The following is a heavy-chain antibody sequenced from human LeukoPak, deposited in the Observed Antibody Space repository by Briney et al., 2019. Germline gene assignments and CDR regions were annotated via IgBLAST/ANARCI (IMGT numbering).Heavy chain of an antibody. CDR1: GFTFSSYW. V-gene: IGHV3-53*01. CDR2: IYSGGST. J-gene: IGHJ4*02. CDR3: AREGGGPLEPFDY. D-gene: IGHD1-1*01. Sequence: GGSLRLSCAASGFTFSSYWMSWVRQAPGKGLEWVSVIYSGGSTYYADSVKGRFTISRDNSKNTLYLQMNSLRAEDTAVYYCAREGGGPLEPFDYWGQGTLVTVSS.